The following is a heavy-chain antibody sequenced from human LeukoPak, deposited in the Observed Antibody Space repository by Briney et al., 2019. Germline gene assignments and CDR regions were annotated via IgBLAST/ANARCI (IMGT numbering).Heavy chain of an antibody. J-gene: IGHJ3*02. CDR3: ARVGSWELLGFDI. CDR1: GGSISSYY. D-gene: IGHD1-26*01. V-gene: IGHV4-59*01. Sequence: NPSETLSLTCTVSGGSISSYYWSWIRRPPGKGLEWIGYIYYSGSTNYNPSLKSRVTISVDTSRNQFSLKLSSVTAADTAVYYCARVGSWELLGFDIWGQGTMVTVSS. CDR2: IYYSGST.